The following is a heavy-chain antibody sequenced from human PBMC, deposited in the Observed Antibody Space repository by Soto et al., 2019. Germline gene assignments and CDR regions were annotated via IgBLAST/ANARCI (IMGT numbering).Heavy chain of an antibody. CDR2: IYHSGST. CDR1: SGSISSSNW. V-gene: IGHV4-4*02. J-gene: IGHJ6*03. D-gene: IGHD3-10*01. CDR3: ARGNYYTPYYYYYMDV. Sequence: SETLSLTCAVSSGSISSSNWWSLVRQPPGKGLEWIGEIYHSGSTNYNPSPKSRVTISVDKSKNQFSLKLSSVTAADTAVYYCARGNYYTPYYYYYMDVWGKGTTVTVPS.